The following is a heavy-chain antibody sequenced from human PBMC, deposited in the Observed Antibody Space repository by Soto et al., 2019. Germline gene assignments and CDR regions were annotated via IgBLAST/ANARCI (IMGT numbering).Heavy chain of an antibody. V-gene: IGHV4-61*03. CDR3: ARGSDCRYGYSFDY. CDR1: GGSISSGGYY. D-gene: IGHD5-18*01. J-gene: IGHJ4*02. Sequence: SETLSLTCAVSGGSISSGGYYWSWIRQPPGKELEWLGYIYYSGSTNYNPSLKSRVTLSIDTPKNHFSLKLSSVTAADTAVYFCARGSDCRYGYSFDYWGQGALVTVSS. CDR2: IYYSGST.